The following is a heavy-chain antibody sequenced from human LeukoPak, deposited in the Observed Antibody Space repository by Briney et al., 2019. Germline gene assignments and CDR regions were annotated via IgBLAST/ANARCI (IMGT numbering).Heavy chain of an antibody. CDR3: ATASEDTAMVTDFDY. CDR1: GGTFSSYA. V-gene: IGHV1-18*01. Sequence: GASVKVSCKASGGTFSSYAISWVRQAPGQGLEWMGWISAYNGNTNYAQKLQGRVTMTTDTSTSTAYMELRSLRSDDTAVYYCATASEDTAMVTDFDYWGQGTLVTVSS. D-gene: IGHD5-18*01. J-gene: IGHJ4*02. CDR2: ISAYNGNT.